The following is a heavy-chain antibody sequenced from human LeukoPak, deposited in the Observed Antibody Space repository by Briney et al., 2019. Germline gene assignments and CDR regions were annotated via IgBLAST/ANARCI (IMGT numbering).Heavy chain of an antibody. CDR2: INPNSGGT. CDR3: ARYSYANRDFDY. J-gene: IGHJ4*02. D-gene: IGHD5-18*01. V-gene: IGHV1-2*06. CDR1: GYTFTGYY. Sequence: ASVKVSCKASGYTFTGYYMHWVRQAPGQGLEWMGRINPNSGGTNYAQKFQGRVTMTRDTSISTAYMELSRLRSDDTAVYYCARYSYANRDFDYWGQGTLVTVSS.